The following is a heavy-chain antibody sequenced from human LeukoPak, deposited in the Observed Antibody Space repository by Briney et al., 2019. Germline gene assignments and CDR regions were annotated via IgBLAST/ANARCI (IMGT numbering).Heavy chain of an antibody. Sequence: KTSETLSLTCAVYGGSFSGYYWSWIRQPPGKGLEWIGEINHSGSTNYNPSLKSRVTISVDTSKNQFSLKLSSVTAADTAVCYCARGRKNYWPWGRGTLVTVSS. CDR3: ARGRKNYWP. CDR2: INHSGST. V-gene: IGHV4-34*01. J-gene: IGHJ2*01. CDR1: GGSFSGYY. D-gene: IGHD1-7*01.